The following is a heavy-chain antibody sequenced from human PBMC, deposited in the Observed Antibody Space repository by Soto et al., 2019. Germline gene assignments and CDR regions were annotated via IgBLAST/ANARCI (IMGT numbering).Heavy chain of an antibody. CDR3: AKRGGWSASYADFRDFYYHYMDV. CDR2: VSGSGNTT. D-gene: IGHD3-3*01. CDR1: GFTFSNYA. J-gene: IGHJ6*03. Sequence: GGSLRLSCAASGFTFSNYAMSWVRLAPGKGLEWVSAVSGSGNTTYYADSVKGRFTISRDNSKNTLYLQMNTLRAEDTAVYYCAKRGGWSASYADFRDFYYHYMDVWGKGTTVTVSS. V-gene: IGHV3-23*01.